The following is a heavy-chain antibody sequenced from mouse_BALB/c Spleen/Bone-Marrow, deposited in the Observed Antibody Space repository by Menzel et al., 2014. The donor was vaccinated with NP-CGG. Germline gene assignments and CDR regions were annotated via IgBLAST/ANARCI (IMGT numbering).Heavy chain of an antibody. V-gene: IGHV1S81*02. Sequence: QVQLQQSGAELVKPGASVKLSCKASGYTFTSYWMHWVKRRPGQGLEWIGEINPSNGRTNYNEKFKSKATLTVDKSSSTAYMQLSSLTSEDSAVYYCALYYCGSLDYWGQGTTLTVSS. CDR3: ALYYCGSLDY. CDR2: INPSNGRT. J-gene: IGHJ2*01. CDR1: GYTFTSYW. D-gene: IGHD1-1*01.